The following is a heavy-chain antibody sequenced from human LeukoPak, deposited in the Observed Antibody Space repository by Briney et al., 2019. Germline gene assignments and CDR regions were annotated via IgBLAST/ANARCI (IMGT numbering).Heavy chain of an antibody. V-gene: IGHV3-21*01. Sequence: GGSLRLSCAASGFTFSSYSMNWVRQAPGKGLEWVSSISSSSSYIYYADSVKGRFTISRDNAKNSLYLQMNSLRAEDTAVYYCARTLNYYDSSGYYYGDYYFDYWDQGTLVTVSS. CDR1: GFTFSSYS. D-gene: IGHD3-22*01. J-gene: IGHJ4*02. CDR3: ARTLNYYDSSGYYYGDYYFDY. CDR2: ISSSSSYI.